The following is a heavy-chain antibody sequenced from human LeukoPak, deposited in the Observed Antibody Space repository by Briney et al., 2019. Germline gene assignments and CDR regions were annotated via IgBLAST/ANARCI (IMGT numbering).Heavy chain of an antibody. J-gene: IGHJ4*02. D-gene: IGHD1-26*01. CDR2: INTNGNSA. CDR1: GFTFSSYW. CDR3: ARDRFYLRWELLKSYYFDY. Sequence: PGGSLRLSCAVSGFTFSSYWMNWVRQVPGKGLVWVAHINTNGNSATYADFVKGRFTISRDNAKSTLYLQMNSLRAEDTAVYYCARDRFYLRWELLKSYYFDYWGQGTLVTVSS. V-gene: IGHV3-74*03.